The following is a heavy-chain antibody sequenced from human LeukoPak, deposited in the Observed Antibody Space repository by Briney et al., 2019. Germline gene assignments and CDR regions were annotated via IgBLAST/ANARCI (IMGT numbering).Heavy chain of an antibody. CDR2: IRYDGSNK. J-gene: IGHJ4*02. Sequence: GGSLRLSCAASGFTFSSYGMHWVRQAPGKGLEWVAFIRYDGSNKYYTDSVKGRFTISRDNSKNTLYLQMNSLRAEDTALYYCARGREGDYVYFDYWGQGTLVTVSS. V-gene: IGHV3-30*02. CDR3: ARGREGDYVYFDY. CDR1: GFTFSSYG. D-gene: IGHD4-17*01.